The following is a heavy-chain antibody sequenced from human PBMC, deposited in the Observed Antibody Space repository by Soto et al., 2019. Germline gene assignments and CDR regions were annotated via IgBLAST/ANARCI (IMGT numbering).Heavy chain of an antibody. J-gene: IGHJ6*02. V-gene: IGHV3-21*01. CDR1: GFTFSSYS. Sequence: EVQLVESGGGLVKPGGSLRLSCAASGFTFSSYSMNWVRQAPGKGLEWVSSISSSSSYIYYADSVKGRFTISRDNAKNSLYLQMNSLRAEYTAVYYCARDLGITGTTSLRYYYYGMDVWGQGTTVTVSS. CDR2: ISSSSSYI. D-gene: IGHD1-7*01. CDR3: ARDLGITGTTSLRYYYYGMDV.